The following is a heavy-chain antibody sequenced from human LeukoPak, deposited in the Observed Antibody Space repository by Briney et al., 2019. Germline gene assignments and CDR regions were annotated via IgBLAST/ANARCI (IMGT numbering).Heavy chain of an antibody. Sequence: PGRSLRLSCAASGFTFDDYAMHWVRQAPGKGLEWVSGISWNSGSIGYADSVKGRFTISRDNAKNSLYLQMNSLRAEDTAVYYCARGGPDYSNYFTYYYYYMDVWGKGTTVTVSS. J-gene: IGHJ6*03. D-gene: IGHD4-11*01. CDR1: GFTFDDYA. V-gene: IGHV3-9*01. CDR3: ARGGPDYSNYFTYYYYYMDV. CDR2: ISWNSGSI.